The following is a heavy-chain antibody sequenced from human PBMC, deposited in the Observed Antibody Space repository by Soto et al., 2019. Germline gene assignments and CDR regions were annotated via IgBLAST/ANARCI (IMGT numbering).Heavy chain of an antibody. CDR2: IYYSGST. CDR3: ARTTICYDGLDV. V-gene: IGHV4-31*03. J-gene: IGHJ6*02. Sequence: QVQLQESGPGLVKPSQTLSLTCTVSGGSISSGGYYWSWIRQHPGKGLEWIAYIYYSGSTYYNPSLKSRVTISVETSKNQYALKLSSLTAADTAVYYCARTTICYDGLDVWGQGTTVTVS. CDR1: GGSISSGGYY.